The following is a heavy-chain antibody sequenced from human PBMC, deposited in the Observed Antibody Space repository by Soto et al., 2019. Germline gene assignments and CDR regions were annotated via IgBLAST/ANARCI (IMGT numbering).Heavy chain of an antibody. D-gene: IGHD6-19*01. CDR3: ARRLQWQLRPLDS. Sequence: VGSLRLSCAGSGFTFSDYYMTWIRQAPGKGLEWVSYINTLSSAIYYADSVKGRFTISRDNAKNSLYLQMNSLRAEDTAVYYCARRLQWQLRPLDSWGRGTLVTVSS. V-gene: IGHV3-11*01. CDR2: INTLSSAI. CDR1: GFTFSDYY. J-gene: IGHJ4*02.